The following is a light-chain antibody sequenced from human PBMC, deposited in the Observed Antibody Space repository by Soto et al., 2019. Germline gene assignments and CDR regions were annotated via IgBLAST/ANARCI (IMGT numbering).Light chain of an antibody. V-gene: IGLV2-11*01. CDR1: SSDVGDYNY. CDR3: CSFAGSYTFWV. Sequence: QSALTQPRSVSGSPGQSVTISCTGTSSDVGDYNYVSWYQHYPSKAPKLVIYDVSKRPSGVPDRFSGSKSGNTASLTISGLQAEDEADYYCCSFAGSYTFWVFGGGTKLTVL. CDR2: DVS. J-gene: IGLJ3*02.